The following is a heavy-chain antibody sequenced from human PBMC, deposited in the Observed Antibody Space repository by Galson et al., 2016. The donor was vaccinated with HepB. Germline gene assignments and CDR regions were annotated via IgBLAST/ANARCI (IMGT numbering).Heavy chain of an antibody. D-gene: IGHD6-13*01. Sequence: SLRLSCAASGFTFTDYSMSRVRQAPGKGLEWLSFITSGGTIYYADSVKGRFTISRDNAKNSLYLQMTGLRAEDTAVYYCARDIWIERYSSNWSPVYWGQGALVTVSS. CDR1: GFTFTDYS. CDR3: ARDIWIERYSSNWSPVY. J-gene: IGHJ4*02. V-gene: IGHV3-11*01. CDR2: ITSGGTI.